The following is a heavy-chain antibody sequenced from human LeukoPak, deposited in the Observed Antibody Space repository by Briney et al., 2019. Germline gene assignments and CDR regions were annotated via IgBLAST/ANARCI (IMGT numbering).Heavy chain of an antibody. CDR2: ISSSGSHI. CDR1: GFTFSSYS. CDR3: ARDGYNQIDAFDI. D-gene: IGHD5-24*01. Sequence: GGSLRLSCAASGFTFSSYSMNWVRQAPGKGLEWVSSISSSGSHIYYADSVKGRITISRDNAKNSVYLQMNSLRAEDTAVYYCARDGYNQIDAFDIWGQGTMVTVSS. V-gene: IGHV3-21*01. J-gene: IGHJ3*02.